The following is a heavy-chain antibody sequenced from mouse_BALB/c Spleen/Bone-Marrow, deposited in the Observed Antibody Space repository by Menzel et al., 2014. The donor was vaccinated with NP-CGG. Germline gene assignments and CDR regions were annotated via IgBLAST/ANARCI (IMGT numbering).Heavy chain of an antibody. CDR1: GYAFTNYL. CDR2: INPGSGAT. Sequence: QVQLQQSGAELVRPGTSVKVSCKASGYAFTNYLIEWVKQRPGQGLEWIGVINPGSGATDYNEKFKGKATLTADKPSSTAYMHLSSLTSDDSAVYFCAREHGDYWGQGTSVTVSS. J-gene: IGHJ4*01. V-gene: IGHV1-54*01. CDR3: AREHGDY.